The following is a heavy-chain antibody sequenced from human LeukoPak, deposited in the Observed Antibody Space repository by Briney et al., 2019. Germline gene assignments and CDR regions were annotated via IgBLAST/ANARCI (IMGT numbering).Heavy chain of an antibody. CDR3: AKLAAAVTGY. Sequence: PGGSLRPSCGASGFTFSTYVMSWVRQAPGKGLEWVSAISDNGASTYYTDSVKGRFTISRDNSKNTLRLQMSSLRAEDTAVYYCAKLAAAVTGYWGQGTLVTVSS. CDR2: ISDNGAST. J-gene: IGHJ4*02. D-gene: IGHD6-13*01. V-gene: IGHV3-23*01. CDR1: GFTFSTYV.